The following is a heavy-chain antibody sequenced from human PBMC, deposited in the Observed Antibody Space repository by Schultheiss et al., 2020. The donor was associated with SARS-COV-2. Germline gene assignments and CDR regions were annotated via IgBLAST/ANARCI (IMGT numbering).Heavy chain of an antibody. CDR3: ARDLKAPFN. CDR1: GGSFSGYY. V-gene: IGHV4-34*01. Sequence: GSLRLSCAVYGGSFSGYYWSWIRQPPGKGLEWIGEINHSGSTNYNPSLKSRVTISVDTSKNQFSLKLSSVTAADTAVYYCARDLKAPFNWGQGTLVTVSS. J-gene: IGHJ4*02. CDR2: INHSGST.